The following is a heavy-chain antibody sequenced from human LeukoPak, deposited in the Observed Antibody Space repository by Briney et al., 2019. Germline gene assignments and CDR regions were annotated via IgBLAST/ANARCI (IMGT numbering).Heavy chain of an antibody. V-gene: IGHV4-4*07. D-gene: IGHD6-13*01. J-gene: IGHJ4*02. CDR3: ARGIADPYSFDS. Sequence: SETLSLTCTVSGGSIDFYYWSWIRQPAGKGLEWIGRIYSTGSTNYSPSLKSRVTMSVDKSKNQFSLNLSSVTAADTAVYYCARGIADPYSFDSWGQGTLVAVSS. CDR1: GGSIDFYY. CDR2: IYSTGST.